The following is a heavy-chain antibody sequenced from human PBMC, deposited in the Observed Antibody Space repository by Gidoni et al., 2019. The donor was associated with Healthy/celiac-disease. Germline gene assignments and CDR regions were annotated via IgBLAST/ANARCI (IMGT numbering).Heavy chain of an antibody. J-gene: IGHJ4*02. V-gene: IGHV3-23*01. Sequence: EVQLLESGGGLVQPGGSLRLSCAASGITFSSYAMSWVRQAPGKGLEWVSAISGSGGSTYYADSVKGRFTISRDNSKNTLYLQMNSLRAEDTAVYYCAKRKQPLGSGFTDYWGQGTLVTVSS. CDR2: ISGSGGST. CDR1: GITFSSYA. CDR3: AKRKQPLGSGFTDY. D-gene: IGHD3-3*01.